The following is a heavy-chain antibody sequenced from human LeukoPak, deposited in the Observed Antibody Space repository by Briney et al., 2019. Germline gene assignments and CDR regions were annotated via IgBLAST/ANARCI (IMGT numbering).Heavy chain of an antibody. Sequence: TGGPLRLSCAASKFTFSSYWMHWVRQAPGKGLVWVSRINTDGSSTNYADCVKGRFTISRDNAKNTLYLQMNSLRAEDTAVYYCARVLSGSWDWFDPWGQGTLVTVSS. D-gene: IGHD3-22*01. CDR2: INTDGSST. J-gene: IGHJ5*02. CDR1: KFTFSSYW. V-gene: IGHV3-74*01. CDR3: ARVLSGSWDWFDP.